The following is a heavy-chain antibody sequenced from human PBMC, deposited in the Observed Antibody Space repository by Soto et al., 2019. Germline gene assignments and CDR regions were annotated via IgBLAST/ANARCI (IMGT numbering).Heavy chain of an antibody. CDR3: SREFSGWSPFDF. J-gene: IGHJ4*02. CDR2: INTNSGVT. CDR1: GYTFTDYY. D-gene: IGHD6-19*01. Sequence: QVQLVQSGAEVKKPGASVKVSCKASGYTFTDYYVRWVRQAPGQGLEWMGWINTNSGVTNYAQKFQGWVTLTRDTSGNTGYMELKRLKSEDTAVFFCSREFSGWSPFDFGGQGTLVTVSS. V-gene: IGHV1-2*04.